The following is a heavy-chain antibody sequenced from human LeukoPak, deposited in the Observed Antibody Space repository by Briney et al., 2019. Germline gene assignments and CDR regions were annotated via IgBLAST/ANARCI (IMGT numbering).Heavy chain of an antibody. CDR2: IKQDGSEK. CDR1: GFTFSSYW. V-gene: IGHV3-7*01. J-gene: IGHJ4*02. D-gene: IGHD1-14*01. Sequence: GGSLRLSCTASGFTFSSYWMSWVRQAPGKGLEWVANIKQDGSEKYYVDSVKGRFIISRDNAKNSVYLQMNSPRAEDTAVYYCTTRGWVSPGRYWGQGTLVTVSS. CDR3: TTRGWVSPGRY.